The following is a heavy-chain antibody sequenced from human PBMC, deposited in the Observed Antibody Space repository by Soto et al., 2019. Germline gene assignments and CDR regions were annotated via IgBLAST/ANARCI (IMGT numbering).Heavy chain of an antibody. Sequence: ASVKVSCKASGYTFTSYDINWVRQATGQGLEWMGWMNPNSGNTGYAQKFQGRVTMTRNTSISTAYMELSSLRSEDTAVYYCARPHPGSIFGVVIPAAFDYWGQGTLVTVSS. V-gene: IGHV1-8*01. J-gene: IGHJ4*02. CDR2: MNPNSGNT. CDR3: ARPHPGSIFGVVIPAAFDY. D-gene: IGHD3-3*01. CDR1: GYTFTSYD.